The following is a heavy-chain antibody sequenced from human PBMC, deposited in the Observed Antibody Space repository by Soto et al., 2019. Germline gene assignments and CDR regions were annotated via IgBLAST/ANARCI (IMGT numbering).Heavy chain of an antibody. CDR1: GFTFSSYA. J-gene: IGHJ4*02. Sequence: GGSLRLSCAASGFTFSSYAMSWVRQAPGKGLEWVSAISGSGGSTYYADSVKGRFTISRDNSKNTLYLQMNSLRAEDTAVYYCSKPFRGYCSSTSCYTEAYYFDYWGQGTLFTVSS. D-gene: IGHD2-2*02. CDR3: SKPFRGYCSSTSCYTEAYYFDY. V-gene: IGHV3-23*01. CDR2: ISGSGGST.